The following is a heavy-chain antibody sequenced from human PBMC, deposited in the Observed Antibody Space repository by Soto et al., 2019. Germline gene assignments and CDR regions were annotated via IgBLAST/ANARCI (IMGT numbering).Heavy chain of an antibody. D-gene: IGHD6-13*01. CDR3: AREAYSRRWYNFDD. CDR1: GFPVSSNY. V-gene: IGHV3-66*01. Sequence: PGGSLRLSCAASGFPVSSNYMSWVHQAPGKGLEGVSVIYSGGSTYYADSVKGRFTISRDNSKNTLYLQMNSLRAEDTAVYYCAREAYSRRWYNFDDWGEGTLVTVSS. J-gene: IGHJ4*02. CDR2: IYSGGST.